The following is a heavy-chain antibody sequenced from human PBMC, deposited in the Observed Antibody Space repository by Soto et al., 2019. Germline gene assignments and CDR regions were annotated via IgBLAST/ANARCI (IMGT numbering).Heavy chain of an antibody. V-gene: IGHV3-23*01. CDR2: ISGTGVNT. Sequence: EEQLLESGGGLVQPGGSLRLSCEASGFIFSSYAITWVRQAPGKGLEWVSTISGTGVNTYYADSVKGRFTVSRDNSKNTVWLRMHSLRAADSSVYYCAKDSVHNLYRTSSLEDCFGPWGKGTLVTVSS. D-gene: IGHD6-6*01. CDR3: AKDSVHNLYRTSSLEDCFGP. CDR1: GFIFSSYA. J-gene: IGHJ5*02.